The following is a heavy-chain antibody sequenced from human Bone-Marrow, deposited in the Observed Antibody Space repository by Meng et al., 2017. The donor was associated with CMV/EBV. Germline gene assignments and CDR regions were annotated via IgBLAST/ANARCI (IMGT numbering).Heavy chain of an antibody. D-gene: IGHD2-15*01. CDR2: INSDGSST. CDR3: ARDIVIGGAYYYYYGMDV. J-gene: IGHJ6*02. Sequence: GESLKISCAASGFTFSSYWMHWVRQAPGKGLVWVSRINSDGSSTSYADSVKGRFTISRDNAKNTLYLQMNSLRAEDTAVYYCARDIVIGGAYYYYYGMDVWGQGTTVTVSS. CDR1: GFTFSSYW. V-gene: IGHV3-74*01.